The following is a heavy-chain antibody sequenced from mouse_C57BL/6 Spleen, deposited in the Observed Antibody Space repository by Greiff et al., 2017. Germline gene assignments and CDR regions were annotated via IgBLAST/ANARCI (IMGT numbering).Heavy chain of an antibody. D-gene: IGHD1-1*01. CDR1: GFTFSSYG. V-gene: IGHV5-6*01. J-gene: IGHJ1*03. CDR3: ARQGYYGRYWYFDV. Sequence: EVQLVESGGDLVKPGGSLKLSCAASGFTFSSYGMSWVRQTPDKRLEWVATISSGGSYTYYHDSVKGRFTISRDNAKSTLYLQMSSLKSEDTAMYYCARQGYYGRYWYFDVWGTGTTVTVSS. CDR2: ISSGGSYT.